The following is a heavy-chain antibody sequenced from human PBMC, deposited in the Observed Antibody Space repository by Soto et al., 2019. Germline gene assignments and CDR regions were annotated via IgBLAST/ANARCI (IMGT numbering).Heavy chain of an antibody. CDR1: EYNFTNYW. J-gene: IGHJ5*02. D-gene: IGHD6-6*01. Sequence: GESLKISCNGSEYNFTNYWIGWVRQMPGKGLEWMGIIYPGDSDTRYSPSFQGQVTISADKSISTTYLQWSSLRASDTAMYYCARHAYSSSKFWFDPWGQGTLVTVSS. V-gene: IGHV5-51*01. CDR2: IYPGDSDT. CDR3: ARHAYSSSKFWFDP.